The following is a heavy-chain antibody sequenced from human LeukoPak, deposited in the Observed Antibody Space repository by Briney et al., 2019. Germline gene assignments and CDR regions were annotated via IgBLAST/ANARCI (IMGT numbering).Heavy chain of an antibody. Sequence: SETLSLTCTVSGGSISSSSYYWGWIRQPPGKGLEWIGSIYYSGSTYYNPSLKSRVTISVDTSKNQFSLKLSSVTAADTAVYYCARVILRFFPSYYCYMDVWGKGTTVTVSS. CDR1: GGSISSSSYY. J-gene: IGHJ6*03. D-gene: IGHD3-3*01. CDR3: ARVILRFFPSYYCYMDV. V-gene: IGHV4-39*07. CDR2: IYYSGST.